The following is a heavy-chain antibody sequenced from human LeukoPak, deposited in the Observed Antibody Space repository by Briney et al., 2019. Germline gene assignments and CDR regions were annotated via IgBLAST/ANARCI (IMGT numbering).Heavy chain of an antibody. CDR2: INHSGST. CDR3: ARSSSGWDDAFGI. CDR1: GGSFSGYY. J-gene: IGHJ3*02. D-gene: IGHD6-19*01. Sequence: SETLSLTCAVYGGSFSGYYWSWIRQPPGKGLEWIGEINHSGSTNYNPSLKSRVTISVDTSKNQFSLKLSSVTAADTAVYYCARSSSGWDDAFGIWGQGTMVTVSS. V-gene: IGHV4-34*01.